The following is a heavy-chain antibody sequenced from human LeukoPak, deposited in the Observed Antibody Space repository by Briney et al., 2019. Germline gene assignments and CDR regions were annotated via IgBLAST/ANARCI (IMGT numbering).Heavy chain of an antibody. Sequence: GGSLRLSCAASGFAFSNFAMTWLRQAPAKGLECASLISGNGGATYYADSVKGRFTISRDNSKSTLFLQVNSLRADDTAVYYCAKGSGSPYYFDYWGQGTLVTVSS. D-gene: IGHD3-10*01. J-gene: IGHJ4*02. CDR2: ISGNGGAT. CDR3: AKGSGSPYYFDY. V-gene: IGHV3-23*01. CDR1: GFAFSNFA.